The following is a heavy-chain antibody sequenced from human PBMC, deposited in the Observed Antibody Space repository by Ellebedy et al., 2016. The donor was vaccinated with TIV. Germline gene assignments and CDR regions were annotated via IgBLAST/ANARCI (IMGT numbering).Heavy chain of an antibody. J-gene: IGHJ4*02. CDR3: AKEYSSSWYGGYFDY. Sequence: SVKVSXXASGGTFSSYAISWVRQAPGQGLEWMGGIIPIFHTTNYAQKFQGRVTITADDSTSTSYMELSSLTSEDTAVYYCAKEYSSSWYGGYFDYWGQGTLVTVSS. CDR2: IIPIFHTT. V-gene: IGHV1-69*13. D-gene: IGHD6-13*01. CDR1: GGTFSSYA.